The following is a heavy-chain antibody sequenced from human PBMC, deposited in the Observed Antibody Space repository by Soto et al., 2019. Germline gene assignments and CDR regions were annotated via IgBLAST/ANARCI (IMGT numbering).Heavy chain of an antibody. CDR3: ARGSCSGGSCYGDV. Sequence: QVQLQESGPGLVKPSQTLSLTCTVSGGSISSGGYYWSWIRQHPGKGLEWIGYIYYSGSTYYNPSLKSRVNISVDTSKNQFALKLSSVTAADTAVYYCARGSCSGGSCYGDVWGKGTTVTVSS. J-gene: IGHJ6*04. CDR1: GGSISSGGYY. V-gene: IGHV4-31*03. CDR2: IYYSGST. D-gene: IGHD2-15*01.